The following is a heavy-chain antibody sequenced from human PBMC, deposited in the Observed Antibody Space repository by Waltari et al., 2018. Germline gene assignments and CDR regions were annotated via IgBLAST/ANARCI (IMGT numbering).Heavy chain of an antibody. V-gene: IGHV1-69*05. J-gene: IGHJ3*02. CDR1: GGTFSSYA. CDR2: STPIFGTA. Sequence: QVQLVQSVAEVKKPGSSVKVSCKSSGGTFSSYAISWVRQSPGQGLEWMGGSTPIFGTANYAQKCQGRVTITTDESTSTAYMELSSLRSEDTAVYYCVTAVAVDAFDIWGQGTMVTVSS. CDR3: VTAVAVDAFDI. D-gene: IGHD6-19*01.